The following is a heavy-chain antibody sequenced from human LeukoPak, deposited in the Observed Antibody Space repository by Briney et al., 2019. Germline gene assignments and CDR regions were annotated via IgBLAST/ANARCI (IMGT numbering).Heavy chain of an antibody. Sequence: PSENLSLTCAVYGGSFSGYYWSWIRQPPGKGLEWIGEINHSRSTNYNPAPKSRVTISVDTSKHQCSLKLSSVTAADTAVYYCARGFRYSSSWYVPYNWFDPWGQGTLVTVSS. D-gene: IGHD6-13*01. CDR1: GGSFSGYY. V-gene: IGHV4-34*01. CDR2: INHSRST. CDR3: ARGFRYSSSWYVPYNWFDP. J-gene: IGHJ5*02.